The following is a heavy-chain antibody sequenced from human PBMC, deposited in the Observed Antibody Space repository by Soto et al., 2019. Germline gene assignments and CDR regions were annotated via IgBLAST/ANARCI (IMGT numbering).Heavy chain of an antibody. Sequence: SETLSLTCTVSGGSLSVGDYYWSCIRQPPGKGLEWIGYIYYSGSTYYDPSLKSRLSISVDTSKNHFSLKLSSATAADTAVYYCARGLGYCSGGSCLWFDPWGQGTLVTVSS. D-gene: IGHD2-15*01. V-gene: IGHV4-30-4*01. CDR2: IYYSGST. CDR3: ARGLGYCSGGSCLWFDP. CDR1: GGSLSVGDYY. J-gene: IGHJ5*02.